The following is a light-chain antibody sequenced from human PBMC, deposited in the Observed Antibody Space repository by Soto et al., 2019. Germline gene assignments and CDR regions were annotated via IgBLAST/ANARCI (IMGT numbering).Light chain of an antibody. CDR3: QNYNSAPLA. V-gene: IGKV1-27*01. J-gene: IGKJ4*01. CDR2: ATS. CDR1: QDISNS. Sequence: DIQMTQSPSSLSASVGDRVTITCRASQDISNSLAWYQQKPGKVPKVLIYATSILQSGVPARFSGSGSGTVFTLTISSLQPEDVGTYYCQNYNSAPLAFGGGTKVEI.